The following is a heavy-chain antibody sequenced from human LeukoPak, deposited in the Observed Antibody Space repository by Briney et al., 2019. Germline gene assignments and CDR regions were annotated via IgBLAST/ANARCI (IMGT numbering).Heavy chain of an antibody. CDR1: GETFSGYY. V-gene: IGHV4-34*01. J-gene: IGHJ5*02. D-gene: IGHD3-9*01. CDR2: INHSGST. Sequence: SETLSLTCAVSGETFSGYYWSWIRQPPGKGLEWIGEINHSGSTNNNPTLTSRVNISVDTSKNQFSLKLSSVTAADTAVYYCTRRSAYDILTGYSNSRFDPWGQGTLVTVSS. CDR3: TRRSAYDILTGYSNSRFDP.